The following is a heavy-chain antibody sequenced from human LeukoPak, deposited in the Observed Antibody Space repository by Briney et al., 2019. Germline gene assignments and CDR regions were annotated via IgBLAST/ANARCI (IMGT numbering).Heavy chain of an antibody. J-gene: IGHJ1*01. D-gene: IGHD3-22*01. Sequence: PGGSLRLSCAASGFTFNNYAMNWVRQATGKGLEWVSGISGSGGSRYYADSVKGRFTISRDNSKNTLYLQMNSLRAEDTAVYFCAKDYYYDTSGYYDFQHWGQGTLVTVSS. CDR2: ISGSGGSR. CDR3: AKDYYYDTSGYYDFQH. CDR1: GFTFNNYA. V-gene: IGHV3-23*01.